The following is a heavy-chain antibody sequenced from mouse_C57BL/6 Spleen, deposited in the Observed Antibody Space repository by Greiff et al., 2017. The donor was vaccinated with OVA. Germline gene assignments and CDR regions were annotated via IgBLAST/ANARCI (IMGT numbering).Heavy chain of an antibody. J-gene: IGHJ3*01. Sequence: EVQLVESGGGLVKPGGSLKLSCAASGFTFSDYGMHWVRQAPEKGLEWVAYISSGSSTIYYADTVKGRFTISRDNAKNTLFLQMTSLRSEDTAMYYCASSYYSNYWFAYWGQGTLVTVSA. V-gene: IGHV5-17*01. D-gene: IGHD2-5*01. CDR3: ASSYYSNYWFAY. CDR2: ISSGSSTI. CDR1: GFTFSDYG.